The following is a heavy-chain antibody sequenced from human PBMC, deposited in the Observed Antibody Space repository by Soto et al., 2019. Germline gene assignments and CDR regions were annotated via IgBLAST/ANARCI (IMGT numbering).Heavy chain of an antibody. CDR1: GYSFTSYW. CDR3: ARQKSVAVAGTWYYYYGMDV. V-gene: IGHV5-51*01. J-gene: IGHJ6*02. CDR2: IYPGDSDT. D-gene: IGHD6-19*01. Sequence: GELLKISCKGSGYSFTSYWIGWVRQMHGKGLEWMGIIYPGDSDTRYSQSFQGQVTISADKSISTAYLQWSSLKASDTAMYYCARQKSVAVAGTWYYYYGMDVWGRGTTVTVSS.